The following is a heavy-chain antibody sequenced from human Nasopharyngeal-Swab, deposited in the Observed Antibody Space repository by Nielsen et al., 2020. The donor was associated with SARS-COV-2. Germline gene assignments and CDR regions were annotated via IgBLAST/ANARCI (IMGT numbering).Heavy chain of an antibody. J-gene: IGHJ4*02. CDR2: INTNTGNP. CDR1: GYTFTSYA. CDR3: ARDSPANRYINPVDY. Sequence: ASVKAPCKASGYTFTSYAMNWVRQAPGQGLEWMGWINTNTGNPTYAQGFTGRFVFSLDTSVSTAYLQISSLKAEDTAVYYCARDSPANRYINPVDYWGQGTLVTVSS. D-gene: IGHD1-14*01. V-gene: IGHV7-4-1*02.